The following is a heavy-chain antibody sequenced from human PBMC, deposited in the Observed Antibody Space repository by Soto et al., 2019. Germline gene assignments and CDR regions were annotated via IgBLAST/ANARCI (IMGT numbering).Heavy chain of an antibody. D-gene: IGHD3-22*01. V-gene: IGHV3-21*01. CDR2: ISSSSSYI. CDR1: GFTFSSYS. CDR3: ARDVGTTVWGGYYYDSSGYYGVDY. J-gene: IGHJ4*02. Sequence: GGSLRLSCAASGFTFSSYSMNWVRQAPGKGLEWVSSISSSSSYIYYADSVKGRFTISRDNAKNSLYLQMNSLRAEDTAVYYWARDVGTTVWGGYYYDSSGYYGVDYWGQGTLVTVSS.